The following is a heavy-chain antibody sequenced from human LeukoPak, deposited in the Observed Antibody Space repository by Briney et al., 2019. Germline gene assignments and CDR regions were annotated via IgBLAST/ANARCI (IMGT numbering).Heavy chain of an antibody. CDR1: GGTFSSYA. D-gene: IGHD3-22*01. Sequence: ASVKVSCKASGGTFSSYAISWVRQAPGQGLEWMGGIIPIFGTANYAQKFQGRVTITADKSTSTAYMELSSLRSEDTAVYYCARGTTYYYDSSGYYPGDYMDVWGKGTTVTVSS. CDR2: IIPIFGTA. CDR3: ARGTTYYYDSSGYYPGDYMDV. J-gene: IGHJ6*03. V-gene: IGHV1-69*06.